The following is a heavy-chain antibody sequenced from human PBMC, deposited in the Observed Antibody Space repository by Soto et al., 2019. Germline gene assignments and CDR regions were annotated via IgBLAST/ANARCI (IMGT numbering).Heavy chain of an antibody. CDR2: ISSSSVSTI. V-gene: IGHV3-48*04. D-gene: IGHD3-9*01. Sequence: EVQLVESGGGLVQPGGSLRLSCAASGFTFSSYWMSWVRQAPGKGLEWISYISSSSVSTIYYADSVRGRFTISRDNAKNSLFLQMNDLRAEDTAVYYCARDRLSPYDILAGYRFYGMDVWGQGTTVTVSS. CDR1: GFTFSSYW. CDR3: ARDRLSPYDILAGYRFYGMDV. J-gene: IGHJ6*02.